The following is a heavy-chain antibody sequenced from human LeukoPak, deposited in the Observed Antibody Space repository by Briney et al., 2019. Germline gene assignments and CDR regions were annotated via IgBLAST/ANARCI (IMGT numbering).Heavy chain of an antibody. CDR3: ATGPFMVRGVIRDY. Sequence: ASVKVSCKASGGTFSSYAISWVRQAPGQGLEWMGGIIPIFGTANYAQKFQGRVTITADESTSTAYMELSSLRSEDTAVYYCATGPFMVRGVIRDYWGQGTLVTVSS. V-gene: IGHV1-69*13. CDR1: GGTFSSYA. CDR2: IIPIFGTA. J-gene: IGHJ4*02. D-gene: IGHD3-10*01.